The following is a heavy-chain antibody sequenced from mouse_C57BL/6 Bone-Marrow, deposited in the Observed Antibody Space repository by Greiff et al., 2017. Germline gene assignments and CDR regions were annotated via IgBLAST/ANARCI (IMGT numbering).Heavy chain of an antibody. J-gene: IGHJ2*01. CDR3: AREGYYGYDVFDY. CDR2: INSDGSST. CDR1: GFTFSDYY. Sequence: EVKLVESEGGLVQPGSSMKLSCTASGFTFSDYYMAWVRQVPEKGLEWVANINSDGSSTYYLDSLKSRFIITRDNATNILYLQMSSLKSEDTATYYCAREGYYGYDVFDYWGQGTTLTVSA. V-gene: IGHV5-16*01. D-gene: IGHD2-2*01.